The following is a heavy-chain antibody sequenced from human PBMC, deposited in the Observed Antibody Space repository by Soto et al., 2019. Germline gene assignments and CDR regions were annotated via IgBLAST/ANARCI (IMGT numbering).Heavy chain of an antibody. CDR2: ISTSSSYI. J-gene: IGHJ6*02. V-gene: IGHV3-21*01. CDR1: GFPFGSYT. CDR3: ARDYYYYGMDV. Sequence: SLRLSCAASGFPFGSYTMTWVRQAPGKGLEWVSSISTSSSYIYYPDSVKGRFTISRDNAKNSLSLQMNSLRAEDTAVYYCARDYYYYGMDVWGQGTTVTVSS.